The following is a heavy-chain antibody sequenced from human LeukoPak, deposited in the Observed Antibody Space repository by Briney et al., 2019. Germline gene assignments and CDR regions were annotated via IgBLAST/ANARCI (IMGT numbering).Heavy chain of an antibody. J-gene: IGHJ5*02. CDR3: ASTYYDFWSGYSPFDP. CDR1: GGSISSGDYY. D-gene: IGHD3-3*01. Sequence: SGTLSLTCTVSGGSISSGDYYWSWIRQPPGKGLEWIGYIYYSGSTYYNPSLKSRVTISVDTSKNQFSLKLSSVTAADTAVYYCASTYYDFWSGYSPFDPWGQGTLVTVSS. CDR2: IYYSGST. V-gene: IGHV4-30-4*01.